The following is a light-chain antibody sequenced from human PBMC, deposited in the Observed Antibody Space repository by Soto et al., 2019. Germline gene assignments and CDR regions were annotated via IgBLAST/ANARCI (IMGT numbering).Light chain of an antibody. CDR1: QSVRSN. V-gene: IGKV3-11*01. CDR3: QQRSNWPRT. Sequence: EVVMTQSPATLSVSPGERVTLSCRASQSVRSNLAWYQQKPGQAPRLLIYDASNRATGIPARFSGSGSGTDFTLTISSLEPEDFAVYYCQQRSNWPRTFGQGTKVDI. CDR2: DAS. J-gene: IGKJ1*01.